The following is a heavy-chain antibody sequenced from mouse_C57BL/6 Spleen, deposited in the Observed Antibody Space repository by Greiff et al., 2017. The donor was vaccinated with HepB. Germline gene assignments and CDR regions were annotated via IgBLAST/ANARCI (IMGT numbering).Heavy chain of an antibody. J-gene: IGHJ2*01. CDR3: TTNYGSSWGY. D-gene: IGHD1-1*01. CDR2: IDPENGDT. V-gene: IGHV14-4*01. CDR1: GFNIKDDY. Sequence: DVQLQESGAELVRPGASVKLSCTASGFNIKDDYMHWVKQRPEQGLEWIGWIDPENGDTEYASKFQGKATITADTSSNTAYLQLSSLTSEDTAVYYCTTNYGSSWGYWGQGTTLTVSS.